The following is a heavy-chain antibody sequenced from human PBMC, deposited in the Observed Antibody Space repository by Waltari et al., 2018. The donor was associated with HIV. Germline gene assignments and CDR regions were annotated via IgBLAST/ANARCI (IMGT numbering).Heavy chain of an antibody. CDR3: ARTSLRYPSLALDF. D-gene: IGHD3-9*01. Sequence: QVQLVQSGAEVTKPGASLKLSCEGSGYTFSAYYVHWIRQAPGQGLEWMEWSSPKSGDTTCPRKRQGRVTMTRDASVDTAYMYLNSLTYADAAVYYCARTSLRYPSLALDFWGRGTLVTVSS. J-gene: IGHJ4*02. CDR2: SSPKSGDT. V-gene: IGHV1-2*02. CDR1: GYTFSAYY.